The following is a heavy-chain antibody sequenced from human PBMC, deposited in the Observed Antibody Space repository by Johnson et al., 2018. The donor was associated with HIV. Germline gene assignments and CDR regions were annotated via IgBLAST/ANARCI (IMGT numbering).Heavy chain of an antibody. V-gene: IGHV3-53*01. Sequence: EQLVESGGGLIQPGGSLRLSCAASGFTVSRNYMNWVRQAPGKGLEWVSLIYSGGNTYYADSVRGRFTISRDNSKNTLYLQMNNLRAEDTAVDFCARGCGGDCAHQEAFDIWGQGTMVTVSS. D-gene: IGHD2-21*02. CDR1: GFTVSRNY. CDR3: ARGCGGDCAHQEAFDI. CDR2: IYSGGNT. J-gene: IGHJ3*02.